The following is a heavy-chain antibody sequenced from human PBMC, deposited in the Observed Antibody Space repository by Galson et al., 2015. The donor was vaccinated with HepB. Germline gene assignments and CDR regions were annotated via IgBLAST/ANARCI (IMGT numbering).Heavy chain of an antibody. V-gene: IGHV1-69*13. CDR2: IIPIFGTA. Sequence: SVKVSCKASGYTFTSYAMHWVRQAPGQRLEWMGGIIPIFGTANYAQKFQGRVTITADESTSTAYMELSSLRSEDTAVYYCARDAGGTMVRPPGAFDIWGQGTMVTVSS. D-gene: IGHD3-10*01. J-gene: IGHJ3*02. CDR3: ARDAGGTMVRPPGAFDI. CDR1: GYTFTSYA.